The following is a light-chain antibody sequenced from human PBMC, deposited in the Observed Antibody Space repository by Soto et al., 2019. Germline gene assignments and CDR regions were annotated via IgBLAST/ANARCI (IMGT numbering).Light chain of an antibody. CDR1: SSNIGSNY. Sequence: QSALTQPPSASGTPGQRVTISCSGSSSNIGSNYVYWYQQLPGTAPQLLIYKNNQRPSGVPDRFTGSKSGTSASLAISGLRSEDEADYYCAAWDDSLSGYVFGTGTRSPS. CDR3: AAWDDSLSGYV. J-gene: IGLJ1*01. V-gene: IGLV1-47*01. CDR2: KNN.